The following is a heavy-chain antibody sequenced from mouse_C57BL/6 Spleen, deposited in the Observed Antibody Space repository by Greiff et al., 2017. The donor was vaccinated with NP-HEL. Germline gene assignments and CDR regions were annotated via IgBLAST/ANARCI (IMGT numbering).Heavy chain of an antibody. CDR1: GYTFTSYW. CDR3: ARDYGSSFDY. D-gene: IGHD1-1*01. Sequence: VQLQQPGAELVKPGASVKLSCKASGYTFTSYWMQWVKQRPGPGLEWIGEIDPSDSYTNYNQKFKCKATLTVDTSSSTAYMQLSSLTSEDSAVYYCARDYGSSFDYWGQGTTLTVSS. J-gene: IGHJ2*01. V-gene: IGHV1-50*01. CDR2: IDPSDSYT.